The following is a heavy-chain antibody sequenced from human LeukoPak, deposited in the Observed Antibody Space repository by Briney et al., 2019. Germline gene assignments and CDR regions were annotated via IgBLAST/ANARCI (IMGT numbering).Heavy chain of an antibody. CDR3: ARRVFFDY. V-gene: IGHV4-39*01. CDR1: GGSIGSSSYY. CDR2: IYYSGST. J-gene: IGHJ4*02. Sequence: SETLSLTCTVSGGSIGSSSYYWGWIRQPPGKGLEWIGSIYYSGSTYYNPSLKSRVTISVDTSKNQFSLKLSSVTAADTAVYYCARRVFFDYWGQGTLVTVSS.